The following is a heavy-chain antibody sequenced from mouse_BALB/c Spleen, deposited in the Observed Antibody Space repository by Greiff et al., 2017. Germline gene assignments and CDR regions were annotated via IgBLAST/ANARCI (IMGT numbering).Heavy chain of an antibody. Sequence: VQLQQSGAELVRPGASVTLSCKASGYTFTDYEMHWVKQTPVHGLEWIGAIDPETGGTAYNQKFKGKATLTADKSSSTAYMELRSLTSEDSAVYYCTSPPYYYGSSYDYAMDYWGQGTSVTFAS. CDR3: TSPPYYYGSSYDYAMDY. D-gene: IGHD1-1*01. J-gene: IGHJ4*01. V-gene: IGHV1-15*01. CDR1: GYTFTDYE. CDR2: IDPETGGT.